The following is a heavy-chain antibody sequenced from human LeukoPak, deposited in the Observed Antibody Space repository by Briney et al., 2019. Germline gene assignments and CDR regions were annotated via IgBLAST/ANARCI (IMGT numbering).Heavy chain of an antibody. D-gene: IGHD6-19*01. Sequence: GGSLGLSCAASGFTFSGYWMHWVRQAPGKGLEWVANIRQDGSVKYYLDSVKGRFTISRDNVKNSLFLQMNSLTTEDTAVYYCTTGSGYSTDWYDFWGQGTLVTVSS. V-gene: IGHV3-7*03. J-gene: IGHJ4*02. CDR2: IRQDGSVK. CDR3: TTGSGYSTDWYDF. CDR1: GFTFSGYW.